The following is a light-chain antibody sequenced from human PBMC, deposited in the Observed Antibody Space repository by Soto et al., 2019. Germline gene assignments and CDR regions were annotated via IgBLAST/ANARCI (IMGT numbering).Light chain of an antibody. V-gene: IGKV3-11*01. Sequence: EIVLRQSPATLSFPLPETATLSCRASQSVSSYLAWYQQKPGQAPRLLIYDASNRATGIPARFSGSGSGTDFTLTISSLEPEDFAVYYCQQRSNAITFGQGTRLEIK. J-gene: IGKJ5*01. CDR2: DAS. CDR1: QSVSSY. CDR3: QQRSNAIT.